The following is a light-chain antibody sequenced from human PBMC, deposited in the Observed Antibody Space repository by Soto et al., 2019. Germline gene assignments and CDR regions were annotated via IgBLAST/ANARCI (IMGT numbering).Light chain of an antibody. Sequence: DIQMTQSPSSLSSSVGDRVTITCLASQSISSYLNWYQQKPGKAPKLLIYAASRWQGGVPSRFSGSGSGTDFTLTISSLQPEDFATYYCQQSYGTPLTFGGGTKVEIK. CDR2: AAS. CDR3: QQSYGTPLT. V-gene: IGKV1-39*01. J-gene: IGKJ4*01. CDR1: QSISSY.